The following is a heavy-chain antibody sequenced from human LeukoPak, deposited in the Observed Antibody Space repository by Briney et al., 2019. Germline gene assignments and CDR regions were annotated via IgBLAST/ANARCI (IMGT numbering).Heavy chain of an antibody. CDR2: ISYDGSNK. Sequence: GGSLRLSCAASGFTFSSYGMHWVRQAPGKGLEWVAVISYDGSNKYYADSVKGRFTISRDNAKNTLYLQMNSLRAEDTAVYYCAKDQGLYSGYDPLDYWGQGTLVTVS. D-gene: IGHD5-12*01. CDR1: GFTFSSYG. V-gene: IGHV3-30*18. CDR3: AKDQGLYSGYDPLDY. J-gene: IGHJ4*02.